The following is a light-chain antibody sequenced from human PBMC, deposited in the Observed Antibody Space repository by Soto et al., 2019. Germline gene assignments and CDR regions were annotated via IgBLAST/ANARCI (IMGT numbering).Light chain of an antibody. Sequence: DFQMTQSPSSLSASVGDRVTITCRASQDIGTFLNWYQQKPGKPPNLLIYAASNLLRGVSSRFSGSGSGTDFPLTSSSLQPEDFATYYCQQSYSTPQITFGPGTKVD. J-gene: IGKJ3*01. V-gene: IGKV1-39*01. CDR3: QQSYSTPQIT. CDR1: QDIGTF. CDR2: AAS.